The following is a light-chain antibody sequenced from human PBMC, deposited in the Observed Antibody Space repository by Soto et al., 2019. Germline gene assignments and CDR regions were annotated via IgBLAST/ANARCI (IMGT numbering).Light chain of an antibody. V-gene: IGKV3-11*01. Sequence: IVLPQSPATLSLSPGERATLSCRASQSVSSYLAWYQQKPGQAPRLLIYDASNRATGIPARFSGSGSGTDFTLTISRLEPEDFAVYYCHQYSTSPLTFGGGTKVDI. CDR2: DAS. CDR1: QSVSSY. CDR3: HQYSTSPLT. J-gene: IGKJ4*01.